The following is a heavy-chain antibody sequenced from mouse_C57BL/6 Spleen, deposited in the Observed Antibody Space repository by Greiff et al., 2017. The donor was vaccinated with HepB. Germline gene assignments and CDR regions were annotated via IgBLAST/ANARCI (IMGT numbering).Heavy chain of an antibody. CDR2: IDPSDSYT. CDR1: GYTFTSYW. V-gene: IGHV1-50*01. CDR3: AFTTVVEYYYAMDY. Sequence: QVQLKQPGAELVKPGASVKLSCKASGYTFTSYWMQWVKQRPGQGLEWIGEIDPSDSYTNYNQKFKGKATLTVDTSSSTAYMQLSSLTSEDSAVYYCAFTTVVEYYYAMDYWGQGTSVTVSS. D-gene: IGHD1-1*01. J-gene: IGHJ4*01.